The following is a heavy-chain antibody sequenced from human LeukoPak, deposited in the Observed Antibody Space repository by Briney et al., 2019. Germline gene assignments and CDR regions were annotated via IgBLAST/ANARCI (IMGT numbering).Heavy chain of an antibody. V-gene: IGHV3-30*02. D-gene: IGHD6-13*01. CDR3: AKDAAEYYFDY. J-gene: IGHJ4*02. Sequence: GGFLRLSCAASGFTFSSYGMHWVRQAPGKGLEWVAFIRYDGSNKYYADSVKGRFTISRDNSKSTLYLQMNSLRAEDTAVYYCAKDAAEYYFDYWGQGTLVTVSS. CDR2: IRYDGSNK. CDR1: GFTFSSYG.